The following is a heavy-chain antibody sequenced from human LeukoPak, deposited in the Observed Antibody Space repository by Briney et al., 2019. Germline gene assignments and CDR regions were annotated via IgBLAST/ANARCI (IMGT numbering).Heavy chain of an antibody. J-gene: IGHJ6*03. CDR3: ARARRDCTNGVCPFYYYMDV. CDR2: IIPIFGTA. D-gene: IGHD2-8*01. V-gene: IGHV1-69*13. CDR1: GGTFSSYA. Sequence: ASVKVSCKASGGTFSSYAISWVRQAPGQGLECMGGIIPIFGTANYAQKFQGRVTVTADESTSTAYMELSSLRSEDTAVYYCARARRDCTNGVCPFYYYMDVWGKGTTVTVSS.